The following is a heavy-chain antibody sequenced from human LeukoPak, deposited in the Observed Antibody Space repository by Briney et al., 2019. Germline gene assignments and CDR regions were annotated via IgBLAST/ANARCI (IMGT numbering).Heavy chain of an antibody. Sequence: GGSLRLSCAASGFTFRTYAMSWVRQAPGKGLEWVSAISGSGADTYYADSVKGRFTISRDNSQNTVYLQMNSLRVEDTAVYYRGKTLRFEYGGFGDYFDYWGQGTLVNGS. CDR1: GFTFRTYA. V-gene: IGHV3-23*01. J-gene: IGHJ4*02. CDR2: ISGSGADT. CDR3: GKTLRFEYGGFGDYFDY. D-gene: IGHD4-23*01.